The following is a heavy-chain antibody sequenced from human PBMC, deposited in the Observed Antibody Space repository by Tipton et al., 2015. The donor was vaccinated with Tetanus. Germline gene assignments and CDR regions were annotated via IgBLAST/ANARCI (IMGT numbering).Heavy chain of an antibody. Sequence: TLSLTCTLSGGSISSYYWSWIRQPPGKGLEWIGYIYYSGSTNYNPSLKSRVTISVDTSKNQFSLKLSSVTAADTAVYYCARDRGLTTSGGIGMDVWGQGTTVTVAS. CDR2: IYYSGST. CDR3: ARDRGLTTSGGIGMDV. J-gene: IGHJ6*02. CDR1: GGSISSYY. D-gene: IGHD3-22*01. V-gene: IGHV4-59*01.